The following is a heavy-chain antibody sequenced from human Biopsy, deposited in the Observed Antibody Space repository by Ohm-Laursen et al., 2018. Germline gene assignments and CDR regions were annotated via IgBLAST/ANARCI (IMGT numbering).Heavy chain of an antibody. CDR2: NSPNRGGT. CDR3: ARDIMNRIAGLVARSDVFDV. CDR1: GYAVNDYF. V-gene: IGHV1-2*02. D-gene: IGHD3-16*01. Sequence: ASVKVSCKGSGYAVNDYFLHWLRQAPGQGPGWMGGNSPNRGGTNYAQKFQGRVTMTTDTSTSTVYLELRRLISDDTAVYYCARDIMNRIAGLVARSDVFDVWGQGALVTVSS. J-gene: IGHJ3*01.